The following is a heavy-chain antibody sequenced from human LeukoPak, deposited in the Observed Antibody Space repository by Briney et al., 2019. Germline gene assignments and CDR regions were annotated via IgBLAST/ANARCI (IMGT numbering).Heavy chain of an antibody. D-gene: IGHD4-11*01. CDR2: IQNSART. V-gene: IGHV4-61*01. J-gene: IGHJ6*02. CDR1: GGSVNSGSYF. CDR3: ATDYSNFYGMDV. Sequence: SETVSLTCTVSGGSVNSGSYFWSWIRQPPGKGLEWIGYIQNSARTNYNPSLESRVTISVDSSKDQFSLRLSSVTAADTAVYYCATDYSNFYGMDVWGQGTTVTVSS.